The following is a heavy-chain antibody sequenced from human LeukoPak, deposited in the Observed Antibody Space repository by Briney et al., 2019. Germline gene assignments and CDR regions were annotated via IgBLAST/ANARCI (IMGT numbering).Heavy chain of an antibody. CDR3: AREGVLYDSSGYYFDY. CDR1: GYTFTGYY. CDR2: INPNSGGT. D-gene: IGHD3-22*01. J-gene: IGHJ4*02. V-gene: IGHV1-2*02. Sequence: GASVKVSCKASGYTFTGYYMHWVRQAPGQGLEWMGWINPNSGGTNYAQKFRGRVTMTRDTSISTAYMELSRLRSDDTAVYYCAREGVLYDSSGYYFDYWGQGTLVTVSS.